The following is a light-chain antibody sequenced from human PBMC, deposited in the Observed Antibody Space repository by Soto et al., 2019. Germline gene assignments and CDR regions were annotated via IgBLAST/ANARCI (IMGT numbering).Light chain of an antibody. CDR1: QSVRSL. J-gene: IGKJ4*01. V-gene: IGKV3-11*01. CDR2: DAT. Sequence: EIVLTQSPATLSLSPGERATLSCRASQSVRSLLAWYQHKPGQPPRLLIYDATNRATGVPARFSGSGSGTDFTITISSLEPEDFAVYFGQQRSNWLTFGGGTKVEIK. CDR3: QQRSNWLT.